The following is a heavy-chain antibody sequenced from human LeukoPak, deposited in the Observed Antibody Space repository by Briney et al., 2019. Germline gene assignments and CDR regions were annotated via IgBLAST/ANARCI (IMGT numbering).Heavy chain of an antibody. CDR1: GFTFSAYS. Sequence: LPGGSLRLSCAASGFTFSAYSMNWVRQAPGKGLEWVSAISGSGGSTYYADSVKGRFTISRDNSKNTLYLQMNSLRAEDTAVYYCAKGSQYFDWFFDYWGQGTLVTVSS. CDR2: ISGSGGST. D-gene: IGHD3-9*01. V-gene: IGHV3-23*01. J-gene: IGHJ4*02. CDR3: AKGSQYFDWFFDY.